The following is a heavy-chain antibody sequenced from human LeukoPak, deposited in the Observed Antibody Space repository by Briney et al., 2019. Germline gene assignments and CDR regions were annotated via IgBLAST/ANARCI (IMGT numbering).Heavy chain of an antibody. CDR2: IYYSGST. CDR1: GGSISSSSYY. D-gene: IGHD2-8*01. CDR3: ARRNVLMVYAIDY. V-gene: IGHV4-39*01. Sequence: SETVSLTCTVSGGSISSSSYYWGWIRQPPGKGLEWIGSIYYSGSTYYNPSLKSRVTISVDTSKNQFSLKLSSVTAADTAVYYCARRNVLMVYAIDYWGQGTLVTVSS. J-gene: IGHJ4*02.